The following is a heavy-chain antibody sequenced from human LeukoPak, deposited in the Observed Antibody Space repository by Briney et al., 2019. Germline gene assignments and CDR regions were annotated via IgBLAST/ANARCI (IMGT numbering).Heavy chain of an antibody. CDR1: GFTFSTYS. V-gene: IGHV3-21*01. CDR2: ISSSRSYI. J-gene: IGHJ4*02. D-gene: IGHD1-26*01. Sequence: PGGSLRLSCAASGFTFSTYSMNWVRQAPGKGLEWVSPISSSRSYICYADSVKGRFTISRDNTKNSLYLQMNSLRAEDTAVYYCSRDPTYYLRYGYFDYWGQGALVTVSS. CDR3: SRDPTYYLRYGYFDY.